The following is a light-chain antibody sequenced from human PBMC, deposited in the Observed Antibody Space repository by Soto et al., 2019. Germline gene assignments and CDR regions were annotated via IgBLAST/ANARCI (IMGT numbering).Light chain of an antibody. CDR1: QSVSSY. V-gene: IGKV3-11*01. J-gene: IGKJ2*01. Sequence: EIVLTQSPATLSLSPGERATLSCRASQSVSSYLAWYQQKPGQGPRLLIYDASNRATGIPARFSGSGSGTVFTLTISSLEPEDFAVYYCQQRSNWPPYTFGQGTKLEIK. CDR2: DAS. CDR3: QQRSNWPPYT.